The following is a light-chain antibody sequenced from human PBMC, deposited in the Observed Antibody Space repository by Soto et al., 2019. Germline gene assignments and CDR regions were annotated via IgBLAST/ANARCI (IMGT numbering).Light chain of an antibody. CDR2: GAS. V-gene: IGKV3-20*01. CDR1: QSVTSTY. J-gene: IGKJ2*01. Sequence: EIVLTQSPGTLSVSPGERATLSCRASQSVTSTYLAWYQQKIGQAPRLLIYGASSRATGIPDRFSGSGSGTDFTLTISRLEPEDFAVYYCQLYGSSPRYTFGQGTKLEI. CDR3: QLYGSSPRYT.